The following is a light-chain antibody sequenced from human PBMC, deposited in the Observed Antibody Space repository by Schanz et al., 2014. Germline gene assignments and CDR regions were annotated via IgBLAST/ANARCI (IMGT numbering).Light chain of an antibody. CDR1: GSNIGSDY. Sequence: QSVLTQPPSASGTPGQRVTISCSGSGSNIGSDYVYWYQHLPGTAPKLLIYNNSQRPSGVPDRFSGSKSGTSASLAISGLLSEDDGDYYCATWDDSLSGWVFGGGTKLTVL. V-gene: IGLV1-47*02. J-gene: IGLJ3*02. CDR3: ATWDDSLSGWV. CDR2: NNS.